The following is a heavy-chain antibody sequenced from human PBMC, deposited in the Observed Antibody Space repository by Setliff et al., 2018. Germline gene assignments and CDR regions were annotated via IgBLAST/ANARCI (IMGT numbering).Heavy chain of an antibody. J-gene: IGHJ4*02. D-gene: IGHD5-18*01. V-gene: IGHV3-21*04. Sequence: GGSLRLSCAASGFASASHNMLWVRQAPGMGLEWVAAISSANNYLVYADSVKGRFTISRDNAKNSVYLQMNSLRAEDTAIYYCATTRVWIPVLDSCGQGTLVTVSS. CDR2: ISSANNYL. CDR3: ATTRVWIPVLDS. CDR1: GFASASHN.